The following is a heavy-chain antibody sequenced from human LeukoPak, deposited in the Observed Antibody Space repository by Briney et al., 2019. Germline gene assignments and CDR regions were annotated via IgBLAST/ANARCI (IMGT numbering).Heavy chain of an antibody. CDR2: VYHTGST. J-gene: IGHJ6*03. CDR3: ARGLLENSVLSYYYYYYYMDV. V-gene: IGHV4-38-2*02. D-gene: IGHD5/OR15-5a*01. CDR1: GYSISSDCY. Sequence: KPSETLSLTCIVSGYSISSDCYWGWIRQPPGKGLEWIGSVYHTGSTYYNPSLKSRVTISVDTSKNQFSLKLSSVTAADTAVCYCARGLLENSVLSYYYYYYYMDVWGKGTTVTVSS.